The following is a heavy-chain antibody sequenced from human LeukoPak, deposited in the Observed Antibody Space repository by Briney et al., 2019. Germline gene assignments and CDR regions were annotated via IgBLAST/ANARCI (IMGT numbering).Heavy chain of an antibody. D-gene: IGHD3-22*01. CDR2: ISAYNGNT. CDR3: ARGLPIDSSDLQSAFDI. V-gene: IGHV1-18*01. CDR1: GYTFTSYG. J-gene: IGHJ3*02. Sequence: ASVKVSCKASGYTFTSYGISWVRQAPGQGLEWMGWISAYNGNTNYAQKLQGRVTMTTDTSTRTAYMELRSLRSDDTAVYYCARGLPIDSSDLQSAFDIWGQGTIVTVSS.